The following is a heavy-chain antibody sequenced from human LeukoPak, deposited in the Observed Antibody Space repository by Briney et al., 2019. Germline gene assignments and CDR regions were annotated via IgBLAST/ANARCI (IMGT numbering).Heavy chain of an antibody. D-gene: IGHD2-21*01. J-gene: IGHJ4*02. CDR3: ARTQLGVYFGGECEVFFFDY. CDR1: GGSISSYY. V-gene: IGHV4-4*07. Sequence: SETLSLTCTVSGGSISSYYWSWIRQPAGKGLELIGRIYTSGSTNYNPSLKSRVTMSVDTSKNQFSLKLSSVTAADTAVYYWARTQLGVYFGGECEVFFFDYWGQGTLVTVSS. CDR2: IYTSGST.